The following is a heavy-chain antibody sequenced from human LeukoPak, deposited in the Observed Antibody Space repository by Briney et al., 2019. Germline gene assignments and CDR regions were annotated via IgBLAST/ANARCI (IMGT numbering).Heavy chain of an antibody. J-gene: IGHJ4*02. CDR2: IYTSGST. V-gene: IGHV4-61*02. CDR1: GGSISSGSYY. D-gene: IGHD4-17*01. CDR3: ARIPFYGDYGVDY. Sequence: PSETLSLTCSVSGGSISSGSYYWSWIRQPAGKGLEWIGRIYTSGSTNYNPSLKSRVTISVDTSKNQFSLKLSSVTAADTAVYYCARIPFYGDYGVDYWGQGTLVTVSS.